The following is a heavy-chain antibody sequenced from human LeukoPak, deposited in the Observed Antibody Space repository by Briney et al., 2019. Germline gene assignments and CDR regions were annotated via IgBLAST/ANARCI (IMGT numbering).Heavy chain of an antibody. CDR1: GFTFSNAW. J-gene: IGHJ6*04. CDR3: AELGITMIGGV. Sequence: PGGSLRLFCAASGFTFSNAWMSWVRQAPGKGLEWVSYISSSGSTIYYADSVKGRFTISRDNAKNSLYLQMNSLRAEDTAVYYCAELGITMIGGVWGKGTTVTISS. D-gene: IGHD3-10*02. V-gene: IGHV3-11*04. CDR2: ISSSGSTI.